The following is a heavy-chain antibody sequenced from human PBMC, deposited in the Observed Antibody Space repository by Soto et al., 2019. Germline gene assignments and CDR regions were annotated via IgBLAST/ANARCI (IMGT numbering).Heavy chain of an antibody. CDR2: IYNGGSP. V-gene: IGHV4-59*02. CDR3: ASGEWFLPGYGMDV. J-gene: IGHJ6*02. Sequence: QVQLQESGPGLVKPSETLSLTCTVSGDSVSTAYWSWIRQPPGKRLEYIGFIYNGGSPNYNPSLESRVTISPDTSKNQFSLKLTSVTAADTAVYYCASGEWFLPGYGMDVWGRGTTVTVS. CDR1: GDSVSTAY. D-gene: IGHD3-3*01.